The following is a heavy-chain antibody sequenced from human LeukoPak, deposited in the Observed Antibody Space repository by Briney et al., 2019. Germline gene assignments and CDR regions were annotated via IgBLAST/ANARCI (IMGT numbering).Heavy chain of an antibody. J-gene: IGHJ4*02. CDR3: AKASPITSFVVVKLFDY. CDR2: ISGSGGST. V-gene: IGHV3-23*01. CDR1: GFTFSSYA. Sequence: GGSLSLFCAPSGFTFSSYAMSWAPHATGKGLEWVLAISGSGGSTFYALCVEGWLSLSRDPYKHTLYTQMNSLRAEDTAVYYCAKASPITSFVVVKLFDYWGEGTLVTVSS. D-gene: IGHD3-3*01.